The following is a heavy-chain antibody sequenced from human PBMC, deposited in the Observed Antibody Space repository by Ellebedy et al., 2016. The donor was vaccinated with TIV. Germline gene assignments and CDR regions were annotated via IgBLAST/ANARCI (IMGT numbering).Heavy chain of an antibody. Sequence: ASVKVSCKLSGYTLNELSMHWVRQVPGKGLEWMGVFNPEDDEGIYAQKFQGRLTMTEDKSTGTTYMELSSLRSDDTAVYFCARVASPREMATTHLDHWGQGTLVTVST. J-gene: IGHJ4*02. V-gene: IGHV1-24*01. D-gene: IGHD5-24*01. CDR1: GYTLNELS. CDR3: ARVASPREMATTHLDH. CDR2: FNPEDDEG.